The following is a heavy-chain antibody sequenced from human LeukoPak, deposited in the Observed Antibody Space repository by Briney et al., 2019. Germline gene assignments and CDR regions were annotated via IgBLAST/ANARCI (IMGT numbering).Heavy chain of an antibody. V-gene: IGHV3-48*03. J-gene: IGHJ3*02. Sequence: GGSLRLSCAASGFTLSSYEMDWVRHAPGKGLERVAYISSGGGPIYYVDSVRGRFTISRDNVKNSLFLQMNSLRAEETAVYYCAKEFTPESSGFDAFDIWGQGTMVTVSS. CDR1: GFTLSSYE. CDR2: ISSGGGPI. CDR3: AKEFTPESSGFDAFDI. D-gene: IGHD3-22*01.